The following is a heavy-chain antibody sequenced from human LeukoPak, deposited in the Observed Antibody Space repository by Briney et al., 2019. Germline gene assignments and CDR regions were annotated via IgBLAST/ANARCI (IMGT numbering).Heavy chain of an antibody. CDR3: ARDPYDTDVFDI. V-gene: IGHV1-18*01. CDR2: ISAYNGNT. Sequence: ASVKVSCKASGYTFTSYGVSWVRQAPGQGLEWMGWISAYNGNTNYAQKLQGRVTMTTDTSTSTAYMELRSLRSDDTAVYYCARDPYDTDVFDIWGQGTMVTVSS. CDR1: GYTFTSYG. D-gene: IGHD3-22*01. J-gene: IGHJ3*02.